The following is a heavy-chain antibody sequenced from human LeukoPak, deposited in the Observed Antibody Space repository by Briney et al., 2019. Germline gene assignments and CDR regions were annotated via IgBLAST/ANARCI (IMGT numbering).Heavy chain of an antibody. CDR3: ARPLYSSSWTGFDC. D-gene: IGHD6-13*01. CDR1: GFTFTRYW. V-gene: IGHV3-74*01. Sequence: GGSLRLSCAASGFTFTRYWMHWVRQVPGKGLVWVSRINNDGSSTNYADSVKGRFTISRDNAKNSLYLQMNGLRAEDTAVYSCARPLYSSSWTGFDCWGQGTLVTVSS. J-gene: IGHJ4*02. CDR2: INNDGSST.